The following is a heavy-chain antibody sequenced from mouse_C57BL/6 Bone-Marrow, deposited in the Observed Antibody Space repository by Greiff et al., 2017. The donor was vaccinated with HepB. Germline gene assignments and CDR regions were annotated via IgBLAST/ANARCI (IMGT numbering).Heavy chain of an antibody. D-gene: IGHD1-1*01. CDR1: GFSLTSYG. CDR2: IWGVGST. CDR3: ASSYYYGSSYEDY. J-gene: IGHJ4*01. Sequence: VQVVESGPGLVAPSQSLSITCTVSGFSLTSYGVDWVRQSPGKGLEWLGVIWGVGSTNYNSALKSRLSISKDNSKSQVCLKMNSLQTDDTAMYYCASSYYYGSSYEDYWGQGTSVTVSS. V-gene: IGHV2-6*01.